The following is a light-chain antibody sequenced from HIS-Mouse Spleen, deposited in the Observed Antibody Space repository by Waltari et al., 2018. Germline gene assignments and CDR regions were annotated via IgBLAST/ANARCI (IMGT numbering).Light chain of an antibody. CDR1: QRVLYSSNNKNY. V-gene: IGKV4-1*01. CDR2: WAS. J-gene: IGKJ4*01. Sequence: DIVMTQSPDSLAVSLGERATINCKSSQRVLYSSNNKNYLAWYQQKPGQPPKQLIYWASTRESGVPDRFSGSGSGTDFTLTISSLQAEDVAVYYCQQYYSTLLLTFGGGTKVEIK. CDR3: QQYYSTLLLT.